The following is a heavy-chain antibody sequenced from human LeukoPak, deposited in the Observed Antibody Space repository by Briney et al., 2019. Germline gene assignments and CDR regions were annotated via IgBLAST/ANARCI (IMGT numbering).Heavy chain of an antibody. V-gene: IGHV3-49*04. J-gene: IGHJ4*01. CDR3: SKTYLGFDIPDY. D-gene: IGHD3-9*01. Sequence: GGSLRLSCTTSGFSFGAHVMNWGRQAPGKGVEGVGYIRGKGYGGTPAYSAPLKGRFPISRADSKFSVYLHMNSLETEDTAVLHCSKTYLGFDIPDYCGRGPLATVSS. CDR2: IRGKGYGGTP. CDR1: GFSFGAHV.